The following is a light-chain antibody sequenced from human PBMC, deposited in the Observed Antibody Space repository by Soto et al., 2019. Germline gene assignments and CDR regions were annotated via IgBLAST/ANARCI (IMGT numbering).Light chain of an antibody. J-gene: IGLJ1*01. Sequence: QSVLTQPASVSGSPGQSITISCTGTSSDVGSYNYVSWYQQHPDKAPKLMIYEVSDRPSGISSRFSGSKSGNTASLTMSGLQTEDEADYYCSSDTSSSALFGTGTKATVL. V-gene: IGLV2-14*01. CDR3: SSDTSSSAL. CDR2: EVS. CDR1: SSDVGSYNY.